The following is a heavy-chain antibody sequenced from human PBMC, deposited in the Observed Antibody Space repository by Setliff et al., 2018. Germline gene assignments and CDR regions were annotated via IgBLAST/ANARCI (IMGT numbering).Heavy chain of an antibody. CDR1: GGSISSGNYY. Sequence: LSLTCTVSGGSISSGNYYWGWIRQPPGKGLEWIGSIYYSGSTYYNPSLKSRVTISVDTSKNQFSLKLSSVTAADTAVYYCARDRRIVGARHAFDIWGQGTMVTVSS. CDR3: ARDRRIVGARHAFDI. CDR2: IYYSGST. J-gene: IGHJ3*02. D-gene: IGHD1-26*01. V-gene: IGHV4-39*07.